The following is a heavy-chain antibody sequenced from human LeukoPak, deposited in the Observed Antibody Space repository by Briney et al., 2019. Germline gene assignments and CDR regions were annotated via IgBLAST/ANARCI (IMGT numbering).Heavy chain of an antibody. J-gene: IGHJ4*02. V-gene: IGHV3-53*01. CDR2: IYSGGST. D-gene: IGHD6-19*01. CDR3: ATSGWYQGIDY. Sequence: GGSLRLSCAASGFTVSSNYMSWVRQAPGKGLEWVSVIYSGGSTYYADSVKGRFTISRDNSRNTLYLQVNSLRAEDTAVYYCATSGWYQGIDYWGQGTLVTVSS. CDR1: GFTVSSNY.